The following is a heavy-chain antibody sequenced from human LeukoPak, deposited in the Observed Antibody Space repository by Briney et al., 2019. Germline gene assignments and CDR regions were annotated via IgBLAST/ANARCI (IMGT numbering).Heavy chain of an antibody. V-gene: IGHV1-2*06. J-gene: IGHJ4*02. CDR2: INPNSGGT. D-gene: IGHD4-11*01. CDR3: ATQMTTVTTLDY. Sequence: GASVKASCKASGYTFTGYYMHWVRQAPGQGLEWMGRINPNSGGTNYAQKFQGRVTMTRDTSISTAYMELSRLRSDDTAVYYCATQMTTVTTLDYWGQGTLVTVSS. CDR1: GYTFTGYY.